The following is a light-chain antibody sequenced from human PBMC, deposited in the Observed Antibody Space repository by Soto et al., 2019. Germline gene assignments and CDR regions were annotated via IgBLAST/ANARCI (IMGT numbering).Light chain of an antibody. Sequence: DIPMTQSPSSLAASVGDRVTITCRASQGISSWLAWYQQKPGKAPKLLIYAATLLQSGVPSRFSGSESGTDFSLTINSLQPEDFATYFCQQSNSFPLTFGGGTKVDIK. CDR3: QQSNSFPLT. CDR2: AAT. V-gene: IGKV1D-12*01. J-gene: IGKJ4*01. CDR1: QGISSW.